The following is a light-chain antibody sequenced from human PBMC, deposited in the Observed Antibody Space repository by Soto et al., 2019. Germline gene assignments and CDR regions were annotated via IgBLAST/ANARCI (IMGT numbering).Light chain of an antibody. CDR3: QQYGRT. CDR2: GAS. CDR1: QSVSSSS. V-gene: IGKV3-20*01. Sequence: ETVLTQSPGTLSLSPGERATLSCRASQSVSSSSLAWYQQKPGQAPRLLIYGASNRATDIPDRFSGRGSGTDFTLTINRLEPEDFAMYYCQQYGRTFGQGTKVDIK. J-gene: IGKJ1*01.